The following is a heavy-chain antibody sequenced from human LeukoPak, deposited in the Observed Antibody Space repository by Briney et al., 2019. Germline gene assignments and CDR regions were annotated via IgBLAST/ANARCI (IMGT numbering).Heavy chain of an antibody. D-gene: IGHD3-9*01. J-gene: IGHJ3*02. Sequence: TGGSLRLSCAASGFTFSSYSMNWVRQAPGKGLEWVSSISSSSSYIYYAGSVKGRFTISRDNAKNSLYLQMNSLRAEDTAVYYCARERFYDILTGDAFDIWGQGTMVTVSS. V-gene: IGHV3-21*01. CDR3: ARERFYDILTGDAFDI. CDR2: ISSSSSYI. CDR1: GFTFSSYS.